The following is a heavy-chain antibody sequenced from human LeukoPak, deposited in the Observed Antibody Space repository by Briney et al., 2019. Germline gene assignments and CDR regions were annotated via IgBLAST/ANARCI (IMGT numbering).Heavy chain of an antibody. J-gene: IGHJ3*02. CDR1: GFTFRSYS. D-gene: IGHD2-2*01. Sequence: GGSLRLFCAASGFTFRSYSMNWVRQAPGKGLEWVSSISSSSSYIYYADSVKGRFTISRDNAKNSLYLQMNSLRAEDTAVYYCARSGYCSSTSCSHDAFDIWGQGTMVTVSS. CDR3: ARSGYCSSTSCSHDAFDI. CDR2: ISSSSSYI. V-gene: IGHV3-21*01.